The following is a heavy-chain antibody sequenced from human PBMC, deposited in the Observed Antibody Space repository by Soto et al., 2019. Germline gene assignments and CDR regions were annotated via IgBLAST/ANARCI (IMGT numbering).Heavy chain of an antibody. D-gene: IGHD1-1*01. V-gene: IGHV3-53*01. CDR3: ATWHEREHAYDV. CDR2: LYDLDGS. CDR1: GFTISGKKY. J-gene: IGHJ3*01. Sequence: DVQLVESGGGLIQPGESLRLSCAAFGFTISGKKYVAWFRQAPGKGLEWVSALYDLDGSFYAASVKGRFTTSSDSSKTTVYLQMNDLRPDDTAVYYCATWHEREHAYDVSGQGTTVTVSS.